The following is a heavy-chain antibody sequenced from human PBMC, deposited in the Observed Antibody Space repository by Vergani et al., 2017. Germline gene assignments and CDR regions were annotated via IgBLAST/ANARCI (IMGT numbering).Heavy chain of an antibody. Sequence: QVQLQESGPGLVKPSQTLSLTCTVSGGSINSHNYYWSWIRQPAGKGLEWIGRIHTSGSTNYNPSLKSRVTMSEDTSKNQFSLNLTSVTAADTAVYVCARGSCLGGRCYKPLFDYWGQGILVTVSS. J-gene: IGHJ4*02. CDR3: ARGSCLGGRCYKPLFDY. CDR2: IHTSGST. V-gene: IGHV4-61*02. CDR1: GGSINSHNYY. D-gene: IGHD2-15*01.